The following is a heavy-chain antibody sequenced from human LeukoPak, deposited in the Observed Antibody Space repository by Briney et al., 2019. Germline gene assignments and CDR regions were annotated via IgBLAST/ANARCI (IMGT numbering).Heavy chain of an antibody. V-gene: IGHV4-34*01. Sequence: KPSETLSLTXAVYGGSFSGYYWSWLRQPPGKGLEWIGVINHSGSTNYNPSLKSRVTISVDTSKNQFSLKLSSVTAADTAVYYCARDLWGSYRYTPDYWGQGTLVTVSS. D-gene: IGHD3-16*02. CDR1: GGSFSGYY. J-gene: IGHJ4*02. CDR3: ARDLWGSYRYTPDY. CDR2: INHSGST.